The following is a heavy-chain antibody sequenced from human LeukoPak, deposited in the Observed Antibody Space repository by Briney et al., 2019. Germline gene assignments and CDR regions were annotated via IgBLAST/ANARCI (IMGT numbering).Heavy chain of an antibody. D-gene: IGHD3-9*01. CDR1: GGSISSYY. J-gene: IGHJ5*02. V-gene: IGHV4-4*07. CDR2: IYTSGST. Sequence: PSETLSLTCTVSGGSISSYYWSWIRQPAGKGLEWIGRIYTSGSTNYNPSLKSRVTMSVDTSKNQFSLKLSSVTAADTAVYYCAKKGKAYYRNLTGYYILGWFDPWGQGTLVTVSS. CDR3: AKKGKAYYRNLTGYYILGWFDP.